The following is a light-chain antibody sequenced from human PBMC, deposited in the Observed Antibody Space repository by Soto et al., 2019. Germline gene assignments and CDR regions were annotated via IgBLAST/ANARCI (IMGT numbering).Light chain of an antibody. CDR2: EAS. V-gene: IGLV2-14*01. CDR3: SSYTSGNSYV. CDR1: SNDVGGYNY. J-gene: IGLJ1*01. Sequence: QSALTQPASVSGSPGQSITISCTGTSNDVGGYNYVSWYQQHPGKAPKLIIFEASNRFSGSKSGNTASLTISGLQTEDEADYYCSSYTSGNSYVFGTGTKLTVL.